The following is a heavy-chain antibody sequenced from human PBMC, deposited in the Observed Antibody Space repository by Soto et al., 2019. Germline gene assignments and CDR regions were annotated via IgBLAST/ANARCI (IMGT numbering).Heavy chain of an antibody. Sequence: SGAQSLTCTVSGGSLSSYSLGLNRQPAGEGLGGVGGFYTSGSTNYNPSLKSRVTMSVDTSKNQFSLKLSSVTAADTAVYYCARDRGTGFCTGGSCYSGYYYYTMDVWGQGTTVTVSS. D-gene: IGHD2-15*01. J-gene: IGHJ6*02. CDR3: ARDRGTGFCTGGSCYSGYYYYTMDV. CDR2: FYTSGST. V-gene: IGHV4-4*07. CDR1: GGSLSSYS.